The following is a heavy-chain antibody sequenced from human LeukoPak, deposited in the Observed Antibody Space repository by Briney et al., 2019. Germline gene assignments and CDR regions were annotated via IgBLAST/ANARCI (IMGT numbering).Heavy chain of an antibody. D-gene: IGHD6-13*01. J-gene: IGHJ4*02. V-gene: IGHV4-4*07. Sequence: SETLSLTCTVSGGSISSYYWSWIRQPAGKGLEWIGRIYSTGSTNYNPSLKSRVTMSVDTSKNQCSLNLSSVTPADTAVYYCARWGSIAAARFDYWGQGTLVTVSS. CDR3: ARWGSIAAARFDY. CDR2: IYSTGST. CDR1: GGSISSYY.